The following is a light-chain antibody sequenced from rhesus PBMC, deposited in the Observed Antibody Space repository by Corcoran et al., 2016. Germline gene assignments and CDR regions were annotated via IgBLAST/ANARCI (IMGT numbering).Light chain of an antibody. Sequence: QAALTQPRSVSGSPGQLVTISCTGTSSDIGGYNYVSWYQQHPGTAPKLMIYEVSTRPSGVSDRFSVAKSGHTASLTISGLQAEDEADYYCSSYACSNTYIFGAGTRCTVL. V-gene: IGLV2-32*02. J-gene: IGLJ1*01. CDR1: SSDIGGYNY. CDR3: SSYACSNTYI. CDR2: EVS.